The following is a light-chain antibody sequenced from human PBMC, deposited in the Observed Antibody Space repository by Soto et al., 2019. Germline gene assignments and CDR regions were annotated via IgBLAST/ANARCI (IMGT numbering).Light chain of an antibody. Sequence: DIQMSQSPSSLSASVGDSVTITCRASETIIDYLNWYQQQPGEAPKLLIFSASSLHSGVPSRFRGSGSGRPFTLTISSLQPEDFATYFCQQSFSAPRTFGQGTKLQAK. CDR2: SAS. J-gene: IGKJ2*01. CDR1: ETIIDY. CDR3: QQSFSAPRT. V-gene: IGKV1-39*01.